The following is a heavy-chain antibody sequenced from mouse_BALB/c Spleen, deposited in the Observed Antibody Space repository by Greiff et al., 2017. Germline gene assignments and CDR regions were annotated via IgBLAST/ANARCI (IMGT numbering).Heavy chain of an antibody. CDR1: GFTFSSYA. CDR3: ARQGGNYDFFYAMDY. CDR2: ISSGGSYT. J-gene: IGHJ4*01. V-gene: IGHV5-9-3*01. D-gene: IGHD2-1*01. Sequence: DVKLQESGGGLVKPGGSLKLSCAASGFTFSSYAMSWVRQTPEKRLEWVATISSGGSYTYYPDSVKGRFTISRDNAKNTLYLQMSSLRSEDTAMYYCARQGGNYDFFYAMDYWGQGTSVTVSS.